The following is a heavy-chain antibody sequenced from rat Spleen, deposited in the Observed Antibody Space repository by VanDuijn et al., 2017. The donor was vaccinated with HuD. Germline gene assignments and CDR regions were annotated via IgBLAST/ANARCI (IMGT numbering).Heavy chain of an antibody. D-gene: IGHD1-12*01. CDR1: GFSLTSYH. CDR2: LWAGGGT. V-gene: IGHV2-72*01. Sequence: QVQLKESGPGLVQPSQTLSLTCTVSGFSLTSYHVSWVRQPPGKRLVWMGTLWAGGGTSYNSAVQSRLSISRDTSKSQVFLKMNSLQPEDTGTYYCARRRDSYAHFDYWGQGVMVTVSS. J-gene: IGHJ2*01. CDR3: ARRRDSYAHFDY.